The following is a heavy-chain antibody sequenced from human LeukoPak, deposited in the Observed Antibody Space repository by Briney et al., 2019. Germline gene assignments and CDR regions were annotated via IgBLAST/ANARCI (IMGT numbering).Heavy chain of an antibody. J-gene: IGHJ4*02. V-gene: IGHV3-30*03. Sequence: SVKGRFTISRDNSKNTLYLQMNTLRAEDTAEYYCADLDSTRGYWGQGTLVTVSS. CDR3: ADLDSTRGY. D-gene: IGHD2-2*01.